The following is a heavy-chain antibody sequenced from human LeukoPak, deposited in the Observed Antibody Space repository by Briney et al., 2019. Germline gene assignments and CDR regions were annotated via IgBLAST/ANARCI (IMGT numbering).Heavy chain of an antibody. J-gene: IGHJ3*02. D-gene: IGHD5-24*01. V-gene: IGHV5-51*01. CDR3: ARRWLQSKVWAFDI. CDR1: GYSFTSYW. CDR2: IYPGDSDT. Sequence: GESLKISCKVSGYSFTSYWIGWVRQMPGKGLEWMGVIYPGDSDTKYSPSFQGQVTISADKSISTAYLQWSSLKASDTAMYYCARRWLQSKVWAFDIWGQGTMVTVSS.